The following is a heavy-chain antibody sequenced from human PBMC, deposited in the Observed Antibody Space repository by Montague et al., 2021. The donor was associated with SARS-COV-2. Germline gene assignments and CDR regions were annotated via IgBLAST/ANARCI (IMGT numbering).Heavy chain of an antibody. CDR2: IYYSGST. CDR3: ARAPTIFGVVITNFDY. CDR1: GGSISSGGCY. Sequence: TLSLTCTVSGGSISSGGCYWSWIRQHPGKGLEWIGYIYYSGSTYYNPSLKSRVTISVDTSKNQFSLKLSSVTAADTAAYYCARAPTIFGVVITNFDYWGQGTLVTVSS. V-gene: IGHV4-31*03. D-gene: IGHD3-3*01. J-gene: IGHJ4*02.